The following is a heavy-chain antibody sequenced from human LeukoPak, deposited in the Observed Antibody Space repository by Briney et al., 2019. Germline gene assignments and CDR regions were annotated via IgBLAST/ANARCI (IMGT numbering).Heavy chain of an antibody. CDR1: GFTFSWYW. Sequence: GGSLRLSCAASGFTFSWYWMHWVRQAPGKGLVWVSRINSDGSSIRYADSVKGRFTISRDSAKKTVYLQMNSLRVEDTAVYYCARGGCTDGNCYSGGYWGQGTLVTVSS. CDR2: INSDGSSI. D-gene: IGHD2-21*02. V-gene: IGHV3-74*01. J-gene: IGHJ4*02. CDR3: ARGGCTDGNCYSGGY.